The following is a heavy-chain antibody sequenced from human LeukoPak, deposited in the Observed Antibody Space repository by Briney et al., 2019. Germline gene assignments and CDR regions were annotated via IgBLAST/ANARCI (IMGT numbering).Heavy chain of an antibody. D-gene: IGHD2-8*02. J-gene: IGHJ4*02. CDR2: IFPSGGEI. Sequence: GSLRLSCAASGFTFSSCEMNWVRQPPGKGLEWVSSIFPSGGEIHYADSVRGRFTISRDNSKSTLSLQMNSLRAEDTAIYYCATYRQVLLPFESWGQGTLVTVSS. CDR3: ATYRQVLLPFES. V-gene: IGHV3-23*01. CDR1: GFTFSSCE.